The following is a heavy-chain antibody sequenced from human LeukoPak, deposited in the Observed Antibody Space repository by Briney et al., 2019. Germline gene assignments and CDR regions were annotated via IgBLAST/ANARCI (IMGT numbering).Heavy chain of an antibody. Sequence: SETLSLTCTVSGGSISSSSYYWGWIRQPPGKGLEWIGSIYYSGSTYYNPSLKSRVTISVDTSKNQFSLKLSSVTAADTAVYYCAILLWFGELLGATYYYYMDVWGKGTTVTISS. CDR2: IYYSGST. J-gene: IGHJ6*03. V-gene: IGHV4-39*01. CDR3: AILLWFGELLGATYYYYMDV. D-gene: IGHD3-10*01. CDR1: GGSISSSSYY.